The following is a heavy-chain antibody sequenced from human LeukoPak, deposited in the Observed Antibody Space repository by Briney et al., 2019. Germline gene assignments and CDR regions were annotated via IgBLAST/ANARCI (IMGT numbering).Heavy chain of an antibody. D-gene: IGHD6-6*01. Sequence: SETLSLTCAVYGGSFSGYYWSWIRQPPGKGLEWIGEINHSGSTNYNPPLKSRVTISVDTSKNQFSLKLSSVTAADTAVYYCARHRRAARGHFDYWGQGTLVTVSS. CDR3: ARHRRAARGHFDY. CDR1: GGSFSGYY. CDR2: INHSGST. V-gene: IGHV4-34*01. J-gene: IGHJ4*02.